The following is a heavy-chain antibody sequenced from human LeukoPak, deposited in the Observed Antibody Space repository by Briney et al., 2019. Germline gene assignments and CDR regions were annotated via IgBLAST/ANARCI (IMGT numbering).Heavy chain of an antibody. CDR3: ARVAPLYGMDV. CDR2: INHSGST. Sequence: SETLSLTCAVYGRSFSGYYWSWIRQPPGKGLEWIGEINHSGSTNYNPSLKSRVTISVDTSKNQFSLKLSSVTAADTAVYYCARVAPLYGMDVWGQGTTVTVSS. V-gene: IGHV4-34*01. CDR1: GRSFSGYY. J-gene: IGHJ6*02.